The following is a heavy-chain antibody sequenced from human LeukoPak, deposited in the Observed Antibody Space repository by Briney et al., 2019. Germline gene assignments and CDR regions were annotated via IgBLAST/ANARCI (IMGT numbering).Heavy chain of an antibody. CDR2: ISYDGSNK. CDR3: AKPPWDYYDSSGYYFDY. V-gene: IGHV3-30*18. Sequence: PGGSLRLSCAASGFTFSSYGMHWVRQAPDKGLEWVAVISYDGSNKYYADSVKGRFTISRDNSKNTLYLQMNSLRAEDTAVYYCAKPPWDYYDSSGYYFDYWGQGTLVTVSS. CDR1: GFTFSSYG. J-gene: IGHJ4*02. D-gene: IGHD3-22*01.